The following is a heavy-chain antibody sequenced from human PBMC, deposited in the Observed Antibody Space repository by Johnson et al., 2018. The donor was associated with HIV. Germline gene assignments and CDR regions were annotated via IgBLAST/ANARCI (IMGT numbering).Heavy chain of an antibody. V-gene: IGHV3-66*02. Sequence: VQLVESGGGVVQPGRSLRLSCAASGFTFSSYAMHWVRQAPGKGLEWVSVIYSGGSTYYADSVKGRFTISRDNSKNTLYLQMNSLRAEDTAVYYCVRYPGWGALDIWGHGKMVTVSS. J-gene: IGHJ3*02. CDR2: IYSGGST. CDR1: GFTFSSYA. D-gene: IGHD1-26*01. CDR3: VRYPGWGALDI.